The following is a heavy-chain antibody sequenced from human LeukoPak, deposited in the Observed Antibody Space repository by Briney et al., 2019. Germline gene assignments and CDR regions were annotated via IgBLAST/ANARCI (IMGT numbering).Heavy chain of an antibody. J-gene: IGHJ4*02. CDR1: GFAFSNYA. Sequence: PGGSLRLSCAASGFAFSNYAISWVRQAPGKGLVWVSRINSDGNIIHYADSVKGRFSISRDNAKNRLYLQMHNVRDEDTAVYYCVRDFAWIEDYWGQGTLVTVPS. CDR3: VRDFAWIEDY. V-gene: IGHV3-74*01. D-gene: IGHD1-1*01. CDR2: INSDGNII.